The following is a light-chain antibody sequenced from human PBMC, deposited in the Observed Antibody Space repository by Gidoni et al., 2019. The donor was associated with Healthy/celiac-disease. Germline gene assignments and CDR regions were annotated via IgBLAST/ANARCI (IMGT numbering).Light chain of an antibody. Sequence: DIVMTQSPLSLPVTPGEPASISCRSSQSLLHSNGYNHLDGYLQKPGLSPQLLIYSGANRAARVPDRFCGSGSGTDVTLKISRVEAEDVGVYYCMQALQTPPFTFGPGTKVDIK. CDR2: SGA. J-gene: IGKJ3*01. CDR1: QSLLHSNGYNH. V-gene: IGKV2-28*01. CDR3: MQALQTPPFT.